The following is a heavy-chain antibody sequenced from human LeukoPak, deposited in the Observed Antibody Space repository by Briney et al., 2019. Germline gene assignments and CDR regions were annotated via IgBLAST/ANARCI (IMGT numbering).Heavy chain of an antibody. Sequence: SETLSLTCTVSGGSISSSSYYWGWIRQPPGKGLEWIGSIYYSGSTYYNPSLKSRVTISVDTSKNQFSLKLSSVTAADTAVYYCARDEALLGYCSGGSCYSTGDYWGQGTLVTVSS. CDR3: ARDEALLGYCSGGSCYSTGDY. CDR1: GGSISSSSYY. V-gene: IGHV4-39*02. D-gene: IGHD2-15*01. CDR2: IYYSGST. J-gene: IGHJ4*02.